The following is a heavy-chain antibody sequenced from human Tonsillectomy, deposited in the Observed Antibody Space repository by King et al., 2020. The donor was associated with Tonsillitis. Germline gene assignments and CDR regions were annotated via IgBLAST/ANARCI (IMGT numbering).Heavy chain of an antibody. CDR3: ARRSGYCSSTSCLNNSWYFDL. D-gene: IGHD2-2*01. V-gene: IGHV4-59*01. CDR1: GGSISSYY. CDR2: IYYSGSA. Sequence: VQLQESGPGLVKPSETLSLTCTVSGGSISSYYWSWIRQPPGKGLEWIGYIYYSGSANYNPSLKSRVTISVDTSKNQFSLKLSSVTAADTAVYYCARRSGYCSSTSCLNNSWYFDLWGRGTLVTVSS. J-gene: IGHJ2*01.